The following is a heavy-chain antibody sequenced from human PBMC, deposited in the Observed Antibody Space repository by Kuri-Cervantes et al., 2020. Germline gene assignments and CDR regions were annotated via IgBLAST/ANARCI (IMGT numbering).Heavy chain of an antibody. V-gene: IGHV3-21*04. CDR3: ARYMVRGIYYGMDV. CDR1: GFTFSSYS. Sequence: GGSLRLSCAASGFTFSSYSMNWARQAPGKGLEWVSSISSSSTYIYYADSVKGRCTISRDNAKNSLYLQMNSLRADDTAVYYCARYMVRGIYYGMDVWGQGTTVTVSS. D-gene: IGHD3-10*01. CDR2: ISSSSTYI. J-gene: IGHJ6*02.